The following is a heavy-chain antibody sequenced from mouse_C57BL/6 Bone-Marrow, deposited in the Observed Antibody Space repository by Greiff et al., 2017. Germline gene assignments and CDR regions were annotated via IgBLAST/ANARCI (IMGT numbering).Heavy chain of an antibody. CDR1: GYTFTDYE. CDR2: IDPETGGT. V-gene: IGHV1-15*01. J-gene: IGHJ1*03. CDR3: IYRSYWYFDV. Sequence: VKLQQSGAELVRPGASVTLSCKASGYTFTDYEMHWVKQTPVHGLEWIGAIDPETGGTAYNQKFKGKAILTADKSSSTAYMELRSLTSEDSAVYYCIYRSYWYFDVWGTGTTVTVSS.